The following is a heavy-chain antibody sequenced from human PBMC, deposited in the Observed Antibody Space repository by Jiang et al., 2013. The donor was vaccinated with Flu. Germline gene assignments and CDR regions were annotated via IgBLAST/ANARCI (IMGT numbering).Heavy chain of an antibody. CDR3: AKDISGYSYASGLDY. CDR2: VMPIFGTT. Sequence: SGAEVKRPGSSVKVSCKASGGTFSSYASSWVRQAPGQGLEWMGEVMPIFGTTNYAQNFQGRVTITADKSTSTANMELTNLTSEDTAVYYCAKDISGYSYASGLDYWGQGTL. J-gene: IGHJ4*02. D-gene: IGHD5-18*01. V-gene: IGHV1-69*06. CDR1: GGTFSSYA.